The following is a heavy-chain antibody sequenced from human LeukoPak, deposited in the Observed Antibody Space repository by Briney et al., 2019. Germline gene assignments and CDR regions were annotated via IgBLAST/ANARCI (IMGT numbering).Heavy chain of an antibody. D-gene: IGHD3-3*01. CDR1: GGSISHYY. V-gene: IGHV4-59*01. J-gene: IGHJ3*02. CDR3: ARDSLYGYDFWSGLTHAFDI. CDR2: IYYSGST. Sequence: SETLSLTCTVSGGSISHYYWSWIRQPPGKGLEWLGYIYYSGSTNYNPSLKSRVTISVDTSKNQFSLKLSSVTAADTAVYYCARDSLYGYDFWSGLTHAFDIWGQGTVVTVSS.